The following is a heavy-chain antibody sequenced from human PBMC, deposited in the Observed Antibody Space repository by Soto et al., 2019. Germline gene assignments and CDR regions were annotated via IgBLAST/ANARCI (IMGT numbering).Heavy chain of an antibody. Sequence: PGGSLRLSCAASGFTFSSYSMNWVRQAPGKGLEWVSYISSSSSTIYYADSVKGRFTISRDNAKNSLYLQMNSLRAEDTAVYYCARDPLVPPRLYYYYMDVWGKGTTVTVSS. J-gene: IGHJ6*03. D-gene: IGHD2-2*01. CDR1: GFTFSSYS. CDR2: ISSSSSTI. CDR3: ARDPLVPPRLYYYYMDV. V-gene: IGHV3-48*01.